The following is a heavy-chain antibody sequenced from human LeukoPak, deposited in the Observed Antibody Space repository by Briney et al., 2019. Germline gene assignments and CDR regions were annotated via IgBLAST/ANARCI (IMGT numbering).Heavy chain of an antibody. CDR2: ISSSGSTI. CDR3: ARDAPPLYYYYGMDV. J-gene: IGHJ6*02. Sequence: PGGSLRLSCAASGFTFSDYYMSWIRQAPGKGLEWVSYISSSGSTIYYADSVKGRFTISRDNAKNSLYLQMNSLRAEDTAVYYCARDAPPLYYYYGMDVWGQGTTVTVSS. CDR1: GFTFSDYY. V-gene: IGHV3-11*01.